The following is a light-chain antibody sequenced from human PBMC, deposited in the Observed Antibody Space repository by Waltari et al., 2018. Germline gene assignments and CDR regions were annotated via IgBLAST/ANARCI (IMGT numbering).Light chain of an antibody. CDR2: DIA. V-gene: IGLV2-11*01. Sequence: QSALTQPRSVSGSPGQSVTISCSGTSSDVANFKYVSWYQQYPGKAPKLIIYDIAMRPSGVPERFSGSQSGNTASLTISGLQAEDEADYYCCSFATTYTLLFGGGTKLTVL. J-gene: IGLJ2*01. CDR1: SSDVANFKY. CDR3: CSFATTYTLL.